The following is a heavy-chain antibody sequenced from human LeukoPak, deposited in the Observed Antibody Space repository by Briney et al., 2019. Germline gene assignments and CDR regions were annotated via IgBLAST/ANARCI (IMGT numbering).Heavy chain of an antibody. CDR1: GFTFSSYA. J-gene: IGHJ4*02. V-gene: IGHV3-23*01. Sequence: GGSLRLSCAASGFTFSSYAMSWVRQAPGKGLEWVSAISGSGSSTYYADSVKGRFTISRDNSKNTLYLQMNSLRAEDTAVYYCAKAPDYSGYDSHHFDYWGQGTLVTVSS. CDR3: AKAPDYSGYDSHHFDY. D-gene: IGHD5-12*01. CDR2: ISGSGSST.